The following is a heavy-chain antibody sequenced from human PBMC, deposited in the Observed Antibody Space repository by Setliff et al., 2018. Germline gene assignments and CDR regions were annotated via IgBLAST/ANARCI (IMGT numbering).Heavy chain of an antibody. V-gene: IGHV1-69*10. CDR1: GGTFSSYA. Sequence: SVKVSCKAPGGTFSSYAISWVRQAPGQGLEWMGGIIPILGIANYAQKFQGRVTITADESTSTAYMELSSLRSEDTAVYYCARARRGIAVADLVDYWGQGTLVTVSS. D-gene: IGHD6-19*01. J-gene: IGHJ4*02. CDR2: IIPILGIA. CDR3: ARARRGIAVADLVDY.